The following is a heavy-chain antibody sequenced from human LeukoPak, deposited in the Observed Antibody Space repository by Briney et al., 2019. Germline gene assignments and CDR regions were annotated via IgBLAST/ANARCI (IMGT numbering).Heavy chain of an antibody. CDR3: AKDVIAGQGRNFDS. D-gene: IGHD6-13*01. J-gene: IGHJ4*02. V-gene: IGHV3-23*01. CDR2: ISGSGAST. Sequence: GGSLRLSCAASGFTFSSYAMSWVRQAPGKGLEWVSSISGSGASTYYMDYVKGRFTISRYNSKNILYLQVNSLRAEDTAIYYCAKDVIAGQGRNFDSWGQGTLITVSS. CDR1: GFTFSSYA.